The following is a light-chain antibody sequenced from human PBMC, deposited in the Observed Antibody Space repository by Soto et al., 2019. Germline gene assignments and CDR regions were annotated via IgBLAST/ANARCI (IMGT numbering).Light chain of an antibody. CDR2: DVS. V-gene: IGLV2-14*01. CDR1: SSDVGGYNY. Sequence: QSALTQPASVSGSPGQPITISCTGTSSDVGGYNYVSWYQQHPGKAPKLMIYDVSNRPSGVSNRFSGSKSGNTASLTISGLQAEDEAVYYCASYTSSSTVVFGGGTKVTVL. CDR3: ASYTSSSTVV. J-gene: IGLJ2*01.